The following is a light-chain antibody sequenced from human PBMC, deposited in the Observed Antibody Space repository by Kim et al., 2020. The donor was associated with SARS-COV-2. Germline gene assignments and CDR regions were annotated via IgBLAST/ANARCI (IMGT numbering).Light chain of an antibody. J-gene: IGKJ1*01. CDR2: SAS. Sequence: ENVLTQSPGTLSLSPGERATLTCRASQSVSSNFLAWYQQKAGQAPRLVIYSASSRHSGIPERFSGSGSGTDFTLTISTLEPEDFAVYYCQQYTTSPETFGQGTRVDIK. CDR1: QSVSSNF. V-gene: IGKV3-20*01. CDR3: QQYTTSPET.